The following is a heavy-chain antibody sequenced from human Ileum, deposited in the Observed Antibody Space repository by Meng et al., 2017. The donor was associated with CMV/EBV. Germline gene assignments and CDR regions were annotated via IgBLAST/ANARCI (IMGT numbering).Heavy chain of an antibody. D-gene: IGHD1-26*01. J-gene: IGHJ4*02. CDR1: GFTFSSYA. CDR2: ISGSGGST. V-gene: IGHV3-23*01. Sequence: GESLKISCAASGFTFSSYAMSWVRQAPGKGLEWVSAISGSGGSTYYADSVKGRFTISRDNSKNTLYLHMNSLRAEDTAVYYCARPYTGASTLPFWGQGTLVTVSS. CDR3: ARPYTGASTLPF.